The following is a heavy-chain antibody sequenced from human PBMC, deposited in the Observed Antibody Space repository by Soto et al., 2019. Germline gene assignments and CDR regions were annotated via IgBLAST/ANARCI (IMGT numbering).Heavy chain of an antibody. CDR1: GGSISSGGYY. D-gene: IGHD6-19*01. V-gene: IGHV4-61*08. J-gene: IGHJ5*02. CDR3: ARDQTSGWGKWFDP. Sequence: SETLSLTCTVSGGSISSGGYYWSWIRQHPGKGLEWIGYIYYSGSTNYNPALKSRVTMSADTSKNRFSLKLSSVTAADTAVYYCARDQTSGWGKWFDPWGQGTRVTVSS. CDR2: IYYSGST.